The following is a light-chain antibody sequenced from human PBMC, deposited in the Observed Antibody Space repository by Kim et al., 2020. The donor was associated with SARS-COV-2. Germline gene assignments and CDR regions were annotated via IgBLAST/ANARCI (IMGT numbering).Light chain of an antibody. CDR1: SANIGRGYD. Sequence: QTGTVAGIGSSANIGRGYDVHWYQHLPTPATNLLFYSNGNRPSGVPDRFSGSKSGTAASPASTGLHAEDEADYFCKSYGSSVSGYVFGSGTKVTVL. CDR2: SNG. J-gene: IGLJ6*01. V-gene: IGLV1-40*01. CDR3: KSYGSSVSGYV.